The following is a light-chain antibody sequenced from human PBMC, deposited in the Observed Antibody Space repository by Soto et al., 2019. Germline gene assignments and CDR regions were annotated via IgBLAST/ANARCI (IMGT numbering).Light chain of an antibody. J-gene: IGKJ4*01. Sequence: DIQMTQSPSSLSASVGDRVTITFRASQSISSYLNWYQQKPGKAPKLLIYAASSLQSGVPSRFSGSGYGTDFTLTISSLQPEDFATYYCQQANSFPLTFGGGTKVDIK. CDR1: QSISSY. CDR3: QQANSFPLT. CDR2: AAS. V-gene: IGKV1-39*01.